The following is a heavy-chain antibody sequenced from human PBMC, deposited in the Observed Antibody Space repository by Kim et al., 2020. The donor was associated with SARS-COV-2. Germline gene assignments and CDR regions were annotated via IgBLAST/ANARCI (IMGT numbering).Heavy chain of an antibody. D-gene: IGHD6-13*01. Sequence: GGSLRLSCAASGFTFSSYGMHWVRQAPGKGLEWVAVIWYDGSNKYYADSVKGRFTISRDNSKNTLYLQMNSLRAEDTAVYYCARDSAAGFYYYYGMDVWGQGTTVTVSS. CDR3: ARDSAAGFYYYYGMDV. V-gene: IGHV3-33*01. CDR2: IWYDGSNK. J-gene: IGHJ6*02. CDR1: GFTFSSYG.